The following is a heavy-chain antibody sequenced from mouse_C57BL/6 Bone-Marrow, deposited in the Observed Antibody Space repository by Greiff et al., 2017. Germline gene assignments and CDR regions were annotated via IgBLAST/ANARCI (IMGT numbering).Heavy chain of an antibody. CDR1: GYTFTSYW. CDR2: IHPNSGST. D-gene: IGHD2-3*01. CDR3: ARRGDGYYGGFAY. Sequence: QVQLQQPGAELVKPGASVKLSCKASGYTFTSYWMHWVKQRPGQGLEWIGMIHPNSGSTNYNEKFKSKATLTVDKSSSTAYMQLSSLTSEDSAVYYCARRGDGYYGGFAYWGQVTLVTVSA. V-gene: IGHV1-64*01. J-gene: IGHJ3*01.